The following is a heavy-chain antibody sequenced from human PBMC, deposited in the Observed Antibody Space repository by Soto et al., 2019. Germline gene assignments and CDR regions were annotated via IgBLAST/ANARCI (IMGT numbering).Heavy chain of an antibody. J-gene: IGHJ4*02. Sequence: QVQLVQSGAEVKKPGASVKVSCKASGYTFTSSGFSWVRQAPGQGLEWMAWISAYNGETHYAQKFQGRVTMPTDTSTSTSYMELRSLRSDDTAVYYCARDSSSYMYVSDWGQGTLVTVSS. D-gene: IGHD2-8*01. CDR2: ISAYNGET. V-gene: IGHV1-18*01. CDR1: GYTFTSSG. CDR3: ARDSSSYMYVSD.